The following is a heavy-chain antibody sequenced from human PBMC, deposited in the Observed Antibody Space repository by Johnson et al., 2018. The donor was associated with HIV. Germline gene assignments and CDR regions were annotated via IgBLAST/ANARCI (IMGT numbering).Heavy chain of an antibody. V-gene: IGHV3-64*01. J-gene: IGHJ3*01. CDR3: ARALSDDDSTRTDAFDL. CDR2: ISSIGGST. CDR1: GFSFSSHG. D-gene: IGHD2-2*01. Sequence: VQLVESGGGLVQPGGSLRLSCAVSGFSFSSHGMHWVRQAPGKGLEYVSAISSIGGSTYYATSVKGRFTISRDNSKNTLYFQMGSLRAEDMAVYYCARALSDDDSTRTDAFDLWGQGTMVTVSS.